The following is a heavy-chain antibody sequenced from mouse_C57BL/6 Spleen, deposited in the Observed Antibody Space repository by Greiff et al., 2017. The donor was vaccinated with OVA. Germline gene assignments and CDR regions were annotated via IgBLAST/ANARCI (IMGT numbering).Heavy chain of an antibody. CDR2: INPSSGYT. D-gene: IGHD2-3*01. J-gene: IGHJ3*01. Sequence: QVTLKVSGAELARPGASVKMSCKASGYTFTSYTMHWVKQRPGQGLEWIGYINPSSGYTKYNQKFKDKATLTADKSSSTAYMQLSSLTSEDSAVYYCAIYDPFAYWGQGTLVTVSA. CDR3: AIYDPFAY. CDR1: GYTFTSYT. V-gene: IGHV1-4*01.